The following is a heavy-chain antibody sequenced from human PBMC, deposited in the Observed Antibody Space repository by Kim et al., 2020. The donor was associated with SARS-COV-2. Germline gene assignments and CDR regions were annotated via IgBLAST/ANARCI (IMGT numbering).Heavy chain of an antibody. J-gene: IGHJ6*02. CDR1: GFTFSSYS. CDR2: ISSNRGYI. Sequence: GGSLRLSCAASGFTFSSYSMNWVRQAPGKGLEWVSFISSNRGYIYYADSVKGRFTISRDNAKNSLFLQMNSLRAEDTAVYYCARDPYCGGDCYPDDSPDHYCRWYGMDVCVQGTTVTVPS. V-gene: IGHV3-21*01. CDR3: ARDPYCGGDCYPDDSPDHYCRWYGMDV. D-gene: IGHD2-21*01.